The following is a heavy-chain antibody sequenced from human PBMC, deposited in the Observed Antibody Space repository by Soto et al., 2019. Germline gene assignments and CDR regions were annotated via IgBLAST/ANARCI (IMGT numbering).Heavy chain of an antibody. J-gene: IGHJ6*02. CDR1: GFTFSSYG. Sequence: PGGSLRLSCAASGFTFSSYGMSWVRQAPGKGLEWVANIKQDGSEKYYVDSVKGRFTISRDNAKNSLYLQMNSLRAEDTAVYYCARDDNRNYGMDVWGQGTTVTVSS. D-gene: IGHD1-20*01. CDR2: IKQDGSEK. V-gene: IGHV3-7*03. CDR3: ARDDNRNYGMDV.